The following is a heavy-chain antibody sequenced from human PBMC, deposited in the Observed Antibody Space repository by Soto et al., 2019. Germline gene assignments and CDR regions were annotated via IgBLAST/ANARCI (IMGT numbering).Heavy chain of an antibody. CDR1: GFTFSSYA. Sequence: QVQLVESGGGVVQPGRSLRLSCAASGFTFSSYAMHWVRQAPGKGLEWVAVISYDGSNKYYADSVKGRFTISRDNXMNTLYLQMNSLRAEDTAVYYCARESNHIVATTDDYWGQGTLVTVSS. CDR3: ARESNHIVATTDDY. J-gene: IGHJ4*02. V-gene: IGHV3-30-3*01. D-gene: IGHD5-12*01. CDR2: ISYDGSNK.